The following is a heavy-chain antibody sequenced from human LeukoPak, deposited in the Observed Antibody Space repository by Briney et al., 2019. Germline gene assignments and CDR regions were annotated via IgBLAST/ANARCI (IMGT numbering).Heavy chain of an antibody. CDR2: DDYSGGT. CDR1: GGSISSYY. D-gene: IGHD6-19*01. Sequence: PSETLSLTCTVSGGSISSYYWAWIRQPPGKGLEWIASDDYSGGTYYNPSLESRVAISADMSKNQFSLKLTSVTGADTAVYYCAGERGEEYSSGWYKRNYFDNWGQGIRVTVSS. V-gene: IGHV4-39*07. CDR3: AGERGEEYSSGWYKRNYFDN. J-gene: IGHJ4*02.